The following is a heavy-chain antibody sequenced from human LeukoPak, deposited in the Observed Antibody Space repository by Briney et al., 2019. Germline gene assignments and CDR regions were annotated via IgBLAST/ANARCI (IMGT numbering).Heavy chain of an antibody. CDR1: GYTFTGYY. Sequence: GASVKVSCKASGYTFTGYYMHWVRQAPGQGLEWMGWINPNSGGTNRGGTNYAQKFQDRITTTRDTSISTAYMELSRLRSEDTAVYYCATEGKMVRGVYTDFWGQGTLVTVSS. CDR3: ATEGKMVRGVYTDF. J-gene: IGHJ4*02. D-gene: IGHD3-10*01. CDR2: INPNSGGTNRGGT. V-gene: IGHV1-2*02.